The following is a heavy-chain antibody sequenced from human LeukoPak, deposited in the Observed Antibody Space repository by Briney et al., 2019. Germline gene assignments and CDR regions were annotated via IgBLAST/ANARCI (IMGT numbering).Heavy chain of an antibody. V-gene: IGHV1-2*06. CDR1: GYTFTGYY. J-gene: IGHJ4*02. Sequence: GASVKVSCKASGYTFTGYYIHWVRQAPGQGLGWMGRINPKSGGTNYAQKLQGGVTMTRDTSISTAYMELSRLTSDDTAVYYCAREIDGSSWYHFDYWGQGTLVTVSS. CDR3: AREIDGSSWYHFDY. D-gene: IGHD6-13*01. CDR2: INPKSGGT.